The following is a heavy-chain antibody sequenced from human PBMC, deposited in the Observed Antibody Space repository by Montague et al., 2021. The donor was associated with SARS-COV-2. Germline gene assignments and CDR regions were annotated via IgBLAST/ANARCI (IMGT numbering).Heavy chain of an antibody. CDR2: MDINGDLK. V-gene: IGHV3-11*01. Sequence: SLRLSFAASGFIFTNYFVSWIRQAPGRGLEWVSYMDINGDLKYYVDSVRGRFTISRDNAKNSFFLQMNSLRVEDTAVYYCATVGSSSIQAWGQGTLVTVSS. D-gene: IGHD6-13*01. CDR3: ATVGSSSIQA. J-gene: IGHJ5*02. CDR1: GFIFTNYF.